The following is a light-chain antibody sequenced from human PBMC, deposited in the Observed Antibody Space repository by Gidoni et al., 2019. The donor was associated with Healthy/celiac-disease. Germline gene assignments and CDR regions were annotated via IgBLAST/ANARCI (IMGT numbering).Light chain of an antibody. V-gene: IGKV3-11*01. J-gene: IGKJ5*01. CDR2: AAS. CDR3: QQRSNWPPT. Sequence: EIVLTQSPATLPLSPGERATLSCRASQSVSSYLAWYQQKPGQAPRLLIYAASNGATGIPARFSGSGSETYFTLTISRLEPEDFAVYYCQQRSNWPPTFGQGTRLEIK. CDR1: QSVSSY.